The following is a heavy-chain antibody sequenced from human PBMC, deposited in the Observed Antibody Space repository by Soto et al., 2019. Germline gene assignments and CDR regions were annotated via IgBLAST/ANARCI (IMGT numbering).Heavy chain of an antibody. CDR1: GGTFSSYA. Sequence: QVQLVQSGAEVKKPGSSVKVSCKASGGTFSSYAISWVRQAPGQGLEWMGGSIPIFGTANYAQKFQGRVTITADESTSTAYMELSSLRSEDTAVYYCARNSRTRGVMYFDLWGRGTLVTVSS. J-gene: IGHJ2*01. V-gene: IGHV1-69*12. CDR2: SIPIFGTA. CDR3: ARNSRTRGVMYFDL. D-gene: IGHD3-10*01.